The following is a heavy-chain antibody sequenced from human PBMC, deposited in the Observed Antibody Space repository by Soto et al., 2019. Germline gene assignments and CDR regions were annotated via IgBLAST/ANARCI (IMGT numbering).Heavy chain of an antibody. CDR1: GFDFTTYA. Sequence: PGGSLRLSXAVTGFDFTTYAMHWVRQTPDKGLEWVAIIWFDGIKEFYAGSVRGRFTISIDTSKNTVFLQMNNVRAEDTALYYCTRATFDVWGQGTTVTVSS. V-gene: IGHV3-33*01. CDR2: IWFDGIKE. CDR3: TRATFDV. J-gene: IGHJ6*02.